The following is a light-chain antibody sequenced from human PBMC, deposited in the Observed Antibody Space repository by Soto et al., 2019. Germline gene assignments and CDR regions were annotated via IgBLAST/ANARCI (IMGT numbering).Light chain of an antibody. Sequence: DLQLTQSPSFLSASVGDRVTITCRASQGISSYLAWYQQKPGKAPKLLIYAASTLQSGVPSRFNGSGSGKEVTLTISSLQPEYFETYFCQRLNSYPRAFGQGTKVEIK. V-gene: IGKV1-9*01. CDR1: QGISSY. CDR3: QRLNSYPRA. CDR2: AAS. J-gene: IGKJ1*01.